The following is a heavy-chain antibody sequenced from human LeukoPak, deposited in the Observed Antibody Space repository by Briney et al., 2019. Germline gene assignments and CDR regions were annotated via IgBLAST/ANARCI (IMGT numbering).Heavy chain of an antibody. Sequence: SETLSLTCTVSGGSVSSGSYYWSWIPQPPGKGLEWIGYIYYSGSTHYNPSLKGRVTISVDTSKNQFSLKLSSVTAADTAVYYCARELTEYYDILTVYYTSYYGMDAWGKGTTVTVSS. CDR2: IYYSGST. V-gene: IGHV4-61*01. D-gene: IGHD3-9*01. CDR3: ARELTEYYDILTVYYTSYYGMDA. J-gene: IGHJ6*04. CDR1: GGSVSSGSYY.